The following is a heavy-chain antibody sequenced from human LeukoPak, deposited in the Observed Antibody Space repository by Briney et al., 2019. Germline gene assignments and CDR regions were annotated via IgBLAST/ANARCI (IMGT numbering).Heavy chain of an antibody. CDR2: IYTSGST. Sequence: SQTLSLTCTVSGGSISSGSYYWSWIRQPAGKGLEWIGRIYTSGSTNYNPSLKSRVTISVDTSKNQFSPKLSSVTAADTAVYYCARSRLGELLGYFDYWGQGTLVTVSS. V-gene: IGHV4-61*02. D-gene: IGHD3-10*01. CDR3: ARSRLGELLGYFDY. CDR1: GGSISSGSYY. J-gene: IGHJ4*02.